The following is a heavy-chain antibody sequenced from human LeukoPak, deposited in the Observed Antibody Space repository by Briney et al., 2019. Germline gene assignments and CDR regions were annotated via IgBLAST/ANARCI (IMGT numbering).Heavy chain of an antibody. CDR1: GYTFTSYD. V-gene: IGHV1-8*01. J-gene: IGHJ4*02. CDR3: ARVEGYCSGGSCLNLDY. Sequence: ASVKVSCKASGYTFTSYDINWVRQATGQGLEWMGWINPNSGNTGYAQKFQGRVTMTRNTSISTAYMELSSLRSEDTAVYYCARVEGYCSGGSCLNLDYWGQGTLVTVSS. D-gene: IGHD2-15*01. CDR2: INPNSGNT.